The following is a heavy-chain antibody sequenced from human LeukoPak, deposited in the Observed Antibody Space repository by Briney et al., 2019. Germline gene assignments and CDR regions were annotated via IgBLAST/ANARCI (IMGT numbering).Heavy chain of an antibody. CDR2: ISGSGGST. Sequence: PGGTLRLSCAASGFTFSIYGMSWVRQAPGKGLEWVSAISGSGGSTYYADSVKGRFTISRDNSKNTLYLQMNSLRAEDTAVYYCAKERVGIYSGSLNWGQGTLVTVSS. J-gene: IGHJ4*02. D-gene: IGHD1-26*01. V-gene: IGHV3-23*01. CDR1: GFTFSIYG. CDR3: AKERVGIYSGSLN.